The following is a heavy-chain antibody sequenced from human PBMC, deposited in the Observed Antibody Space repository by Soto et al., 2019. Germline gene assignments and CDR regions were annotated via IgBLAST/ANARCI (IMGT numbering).Heavy chain of an antibody. Sequence: ASVKVSCKASGYTFTGYYMHWVRQAPGQGLEWMGWINPNSGGTNYAQKFQERVTITRDMSTSTAYMELSSLRSEDTAVYYGAAEGRSGWSQEPHYFDYWGQGTLVTVSS. CDR1: GYTFTGYY. CDR2: INPNSGGT. D-gene: IGHD6-19*01. CDR3: AAEGRSGWSQEPHYFDY. V-gene: IGHV1-2*02. J-gene: IGHJ4*02.